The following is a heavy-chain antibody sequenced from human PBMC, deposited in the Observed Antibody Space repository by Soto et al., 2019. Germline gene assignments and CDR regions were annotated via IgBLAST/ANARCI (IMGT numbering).Heavy chain of an antibody. V-gene: IGHV3-30-3*01. CDR1: GFSFSGYS. CDR3: SRGWVGYSSSWHYFDN. CDR2: ISNDGGSK. D-gene: IGHD6-13*01. J-gene: IGHJ4*02. Sequence: QVQLVESGGGVVQPGRSLRLSCVASGFSFSGYSMHWVRQAPGKGLEWVAVISNDGGSKYHADSVKARFTISRDKSKDTLYLQLNTLRVDDTAVYHCSRGWVGYSSSWHYFDNWGQGTLVTVSS.